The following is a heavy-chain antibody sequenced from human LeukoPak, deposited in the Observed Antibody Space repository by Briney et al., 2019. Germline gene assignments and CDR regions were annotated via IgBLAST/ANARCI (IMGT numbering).Heavy chain of an antibody. CDR1: GYTFTSYG. Sequence: GASVKVSCKASGYTFTSYGISWVRQAPGQGFEWMGWISAYNGNTNYAQKLQGRVTMTTDTSTSTAYMELRSLRSDDTAVYYCARAGYGRNYYYYYYMDVWGKGTTVTVSS. D-gene: IGHD5-18*01. CDR3: ARAGYGRNYYYYYYMDV. CDR2: ISAYNGNT. V-gene: IGHV1-18*01. J-gene: IGHJ6*03.